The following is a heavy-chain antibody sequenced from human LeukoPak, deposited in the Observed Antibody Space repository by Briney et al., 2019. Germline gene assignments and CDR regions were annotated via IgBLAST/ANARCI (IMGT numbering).Heavy chain of an antibody. CDR2: IKKDGSEK. D-gene: IGHD6-13*01. CDR1: GFTFSSYW. J-gene: IGHJ4*02. V-gene: IGHV3-7*01. CDR3: ARESGQLALDY. Sequence: PGGSLRLSCAASGFTFSSYWMSWVRQAPGKGLEWVANIKKDGSEKYYVDSVKGRFTISRDNAKNSLYLQMNSLRAEDTAVYYCARESGQLALDYWGQGTLVTVSS.